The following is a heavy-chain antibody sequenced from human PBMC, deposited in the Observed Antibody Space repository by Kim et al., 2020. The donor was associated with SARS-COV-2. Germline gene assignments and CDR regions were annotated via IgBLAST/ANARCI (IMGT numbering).Heavy chain of an antibody. J-gene: IGHJ3*01. D-gene: IGHD6-13*01. Sequence: SETLSLTCAVSGSSIGLGYYWGWIRQPPGGGLEWVGSVSHSGHTYYNWSLKSRVTMSVDTSKNLVSLMLSSVTAADTAAYYCARQVVGSWSNFDVWGGGRMVIVSA. CDR1: GSSIGLGYY. CDR2: VSHSGHT. V-gene: IGHV4-38-2*01. CDR3: ARQVVGSWSNFDV.